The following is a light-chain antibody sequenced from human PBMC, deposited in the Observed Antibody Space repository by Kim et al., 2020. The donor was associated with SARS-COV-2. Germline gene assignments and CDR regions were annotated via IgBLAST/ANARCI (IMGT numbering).Light chain of an antibody. CDR3: SAWDSSLSAWV. V-gene: IGLV10-54*01. Sequence: QAGLTQPPSVSEGLRQTATLTCTGNSNNVGNQGAAWLQKHQGRPPKLLSYRNNNRPSGISERLSASRSGNTASLTITGLQPEDEADYYCSAWDSSLSAWVFGGGTQLTVL. CDR2: RNN. J-gene: IGLJ3*02. CDR1: SNNVGNQG.